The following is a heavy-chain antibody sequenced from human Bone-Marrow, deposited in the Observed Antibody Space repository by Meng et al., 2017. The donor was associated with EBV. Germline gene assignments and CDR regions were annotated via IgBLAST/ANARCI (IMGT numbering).Heavy chain of an antibody. Sequence: GRRVESGAEVKKPGSSVKVSCKASGGTFSSYAISWVRQAPGQGLEWMGGIIPIFGTANYAQKFQGRVTITADESTSTAYMELSSLRSEDTAVYYCARGGTYYYGSGSYREYFQHWGQGTLVTVSS. CDR3: ARGGTYYYGSGSYREYFQH. CDR2: IIPIFGTA. CDR1: GGTFSSYA. J-gene: IGHJ1*01. D-gene: IGHD3-10*01. V-gene: IGHV1-69*01.